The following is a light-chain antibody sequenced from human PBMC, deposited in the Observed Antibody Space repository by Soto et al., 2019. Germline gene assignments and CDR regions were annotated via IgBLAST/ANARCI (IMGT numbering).Light chain of an antibody. V-gene: IGKV3-15*01. J-gene: IGKJ5*01. Sequence: EIVMTQSPATLSVSAGERLTLSCRASQSVRSNLAWYQQKPGQAPRLLIYGASTRATGLPARFSGSGSGTDFTLTISSLQSEDFAVYYCQQYNTWPPITFGQGTRLEIK. CDR3: QQYNTWPPIT. CDR2: GAS. CDR1: QSVRSN.